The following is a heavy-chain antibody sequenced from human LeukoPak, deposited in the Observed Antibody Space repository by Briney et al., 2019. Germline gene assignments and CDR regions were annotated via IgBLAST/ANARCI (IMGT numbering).Heavy chain of an antibody. Sequence: GGSLRLSCAASGFTFNSHWMHWVRQGPGKGLVWVSRIGSDGSITSYADSVKGRFTISRDNAKNTLYLQMNSLRAEDTAIYYCFREGGDWGQGTLVTVSS. CDR2: IGSDGSIT. CDR3: FREGGD. D-gene: IGHD3-10*01. CDR1: GFTFNSHW. V-gene: IGHV3-74*01. J-gene: IGHJ4*02.